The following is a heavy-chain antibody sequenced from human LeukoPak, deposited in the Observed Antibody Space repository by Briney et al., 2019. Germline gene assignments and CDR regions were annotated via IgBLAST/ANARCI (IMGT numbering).Heavy chain of an antibody. CDR1: GNSFTTYW. D-gene: IGHD2-2*01. Sequence: GESLQISCQGSGNSFTTYWIGWGRPMPGKGLGWMGIIYPGDSDTRYSPSFQGQVTTSADKSISTAYLQWSSLKASDTAMYYCARSGCSSTSCYYNWFDPWGQGTLVTVSS. CDR2: IYPGDSDT. J-gene: IGHJ5*02. V-gene: IGHV5-51*01. CDR3: ARSGCSSTSCYYNWFDP.